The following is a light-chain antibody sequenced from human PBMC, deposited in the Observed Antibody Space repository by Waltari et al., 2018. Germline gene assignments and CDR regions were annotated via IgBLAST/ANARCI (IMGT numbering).Light chain of an antibody. CDR2: GAS. J-gene: IGKJ1*01. V-gene: IGKV3-20*01. CDR3: QQYGSSWT. CDR1: QSVRSSY. Sequence: EIVLPQSPGTPSLSPGERATLSCRASQSVRSSYLAWYQQKPGQAPRLLIYGASSRATGIPDRFSGSGSGTDFTLTISRLEPEDFAVYYCQQYGSSWTFGQGTKVEIK.